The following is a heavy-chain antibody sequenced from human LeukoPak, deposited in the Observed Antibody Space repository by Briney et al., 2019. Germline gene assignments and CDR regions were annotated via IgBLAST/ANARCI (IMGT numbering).Heavy chain of an antibody. V-gene: IGHV1-69*06. Sequence: SVKVSYKASGGTFSSYAISWVRQAPGQGLEWMGRIIPIFGTANYAQKFQGRVTITADKSTSTAYMELSSLRSEDTAVYYCARSPLLIAAAGGGWFDPWGQGTLVTVSS. CDR2: IIPIFGTA. CDR3: ARSPLLIAAAGGGWFDP. CDR1: GGTFSSYA. D-gene: IGHD6-13*01. J-gene: IGHJ5*02.